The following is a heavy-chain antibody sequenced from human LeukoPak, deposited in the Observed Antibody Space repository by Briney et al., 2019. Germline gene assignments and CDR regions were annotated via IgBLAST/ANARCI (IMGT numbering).Heavy chain of an antibody. CDR3: AKFYGGGVLRYFGTYYYYYMDV. CDR2: NSGSGGST. CDR1: GFTFSNYA. D-gene: IGHD3-9*01. J-gene: IGHJ6*03. Sequence: PGGSLRLSCAASGFTFSNYAMSWVRQAPGRGLEWVSVNSGSGGSTYYADSVKGRFTISRDNSKNTLYLQMNSLRAEDTAVYYCAKFYGGGVLRYFGTYYYYYMDVWGKGTTVTVSS. V-gene: IGHV3-23*01.